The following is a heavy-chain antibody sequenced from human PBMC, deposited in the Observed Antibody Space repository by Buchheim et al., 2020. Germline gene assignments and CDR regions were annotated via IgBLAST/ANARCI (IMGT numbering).Heavy chain of an antibody. CDR1: GGSFSGYY. Sequence: QVQLQQWGAGLLKPSETLSLTCAVYGGSFSGYYWSWIRQPPGKGLEWIGEINHSGSTNYNPSLKSRVTISVDTSKNQFSLKLSSVTAADTAVYYCARVGGYSYGSPLFYYYMDVWGKGTT. CDR3: ARVGGYSYGSPLFYYYMDV. V-gene: IGHV4-34*01. CDR2: INHSGST. D-gene: IGHD5-18*01. J-gene: IGHJ6*03.